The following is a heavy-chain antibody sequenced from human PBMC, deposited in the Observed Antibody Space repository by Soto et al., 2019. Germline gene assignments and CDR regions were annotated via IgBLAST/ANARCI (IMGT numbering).Heavy chain of an antibody. V-gene: IGHV1-2*02. J-gene: IGHJ5*02. CDR3: ASNDPGARFDP. CDR2: INPNNGAT. D-gene: IGHD1-1*01. Sequence: QVQLVQSGAEVKKPRASVKVSCKAPRYIFTAYFMHWVRQAPGQGLEWMGWINPNNGATHNGLSFQGRVTMTRDTSISTAYMELSSLRCDGTAVYYCASNDPGARFDPWGQGTLVIVSS. CDR1: RYIFTAYF.